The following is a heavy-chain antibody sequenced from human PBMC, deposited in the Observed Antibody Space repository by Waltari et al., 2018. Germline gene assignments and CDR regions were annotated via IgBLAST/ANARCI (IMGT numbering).Heavy chain of an antibody. CDR1: GGTFSSYA. V-gene: IGHV1-69*13. CDR3: ARDPYCSGGSCYSDYYGMDV. Sequence: QVQLVQSGAEVKKPGSSVKVSCKASGGTFSSYAIRWVRQAPGQGLEWMGGIIPIFGTANYAQKVQGRVTITADESTSTAYMELSSLRSEDTAVYYCARDPYCSGGSCYSDYYGMDVWGQGTTVTVSS. J-gene: IGHJ6*02. CDR2: IIPIFGTA. D-gene: IGHD2-15*01.